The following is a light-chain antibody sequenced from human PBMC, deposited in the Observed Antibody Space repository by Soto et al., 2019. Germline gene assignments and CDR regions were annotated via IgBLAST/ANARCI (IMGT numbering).Light chain of an antibody. CDR1: QTISSW. V-gene: IGKV1-5*03. Sequence: DIQMTQSPSTLSGSVGDRVTITCRASQTISSWLAWYQQKPGKAPKLLIYEASSLESGVPSSFSGSGSGTEFTLTISSLQPDDFATYYCQQYNSSSPETFGQGTKVDIK. CDR3: QQYNSSSPET. CDR2: EAS. J-gene: IGKJ1*01.